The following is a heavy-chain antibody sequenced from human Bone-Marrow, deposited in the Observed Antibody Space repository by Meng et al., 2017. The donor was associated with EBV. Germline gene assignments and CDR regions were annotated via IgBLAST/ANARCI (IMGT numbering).Heavy chain of an antibody. CDR3: SRDLVGSDDS. J-gene: IGHJ4*02. CDR1: GLSFSNYW. V-gene: IGHV3-74*01. Sequence: VQLVGSGGALGHPGGSLRLSCATSGLSFSNYWMHWGRQDPGKGLVCVSCINAHGTITTYADSVEGRFTISRDNAKNTMYLQMNSLRDEDTAVYYCSRDLVGSDDSWGQGTLVTVSS. CDR2: INAHGTIT.